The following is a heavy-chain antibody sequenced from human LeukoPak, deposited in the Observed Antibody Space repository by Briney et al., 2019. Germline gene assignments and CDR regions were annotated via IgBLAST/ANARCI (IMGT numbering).Heavy chain of an antibody. D-gene: IGHD4-17*01. Sequence: PGGSLRLSCVASGFTLSSFWMSWVRQAPGKGLEWVANINQDGSEKFYVDSVKGRFTISRDNTKNSLYLQMNNLRAEDTAVYYCATAHYGPAHWGQGTLVTVSS. J-gene: IGHJ4*02. V-gene: IGHV3-7*01. CDR2: INQDGSEK. CDR3: ATAHYGPAH. CDR1: GFTLSSFW.